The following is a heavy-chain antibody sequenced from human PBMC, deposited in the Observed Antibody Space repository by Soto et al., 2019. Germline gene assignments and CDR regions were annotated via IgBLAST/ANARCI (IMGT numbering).Heavy chain of an antibody. Sequence: GGSLRLSCAASGFTFSSYGMHWVRQAPGKGLEWVSGISGRGGSTYYADSVEGRFTISRDNSKNTLYLQMNSLRAEDTALYYCAKADPTWDDAFDIWGQGTMVTVSS. D-gene: IGHD1-26*01. CDR3: AKADPTWDDAFDI. CDR1: GFTFSSYG. V-gene: IGHV3-23*01. CDR2: ISGRGGST. J-gene: IGHJ3*02.